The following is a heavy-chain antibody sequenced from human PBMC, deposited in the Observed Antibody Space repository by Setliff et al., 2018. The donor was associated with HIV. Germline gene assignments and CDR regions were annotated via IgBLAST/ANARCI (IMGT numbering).Heavy chain of an antibody. Sequence: SVKVSCKASGGIFSRFAFSWVRQAPGQGLEWMGGIIPIFGTPNYAQKFQGRVTITTDESTNTVYMELHSLTSEDTAIYYCASSAGAVPTTAPYGDYYYYFYMDVWGKGTTVTVSS. CDR1: GGIFSRFA. CDR2: IIPIFGTP. J-gene: IGHJ6*03. D-gene: IGHD1-1*01. CDR3: ASSAGAVPTTAPYGDYYYYFYMDV. V-gene: IGHV1-69*05.